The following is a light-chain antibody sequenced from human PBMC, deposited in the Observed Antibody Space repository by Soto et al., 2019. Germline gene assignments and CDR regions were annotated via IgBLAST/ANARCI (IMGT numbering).Light chain of an antibody. Sequence: QPVLTQPPSASGSPGQSVTISCTGTSSDVGGYNYVSWYQQHPGKAPKLMIYEVSKRPSGVPDRFSGSKSGNTASLTVSGLQAEDEADYYCSSYAGSNIVVFGGGTQLTVL. J-gene: IGLJ2*01. CDR2: EVS. CDR3: SSYAGSNIVV. V-gene: IGLV2-8*01. CDR1: SSDVGGYNY.